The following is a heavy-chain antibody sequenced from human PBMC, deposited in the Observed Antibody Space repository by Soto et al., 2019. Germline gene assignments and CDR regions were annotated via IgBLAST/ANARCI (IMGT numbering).Heavy chain of an antibody. CDR1: GGTFNSHT. CDR2: IMPMFGVT. Sequence: QVQLVQSGAEVKKPGSSVKVSCRAPGGTFNSHTITWVRQAPGQGLEWMGGIMPMFGVTNYARKFQGRLTMTANESTTTAYMEVSGLTSEDTAVYYCAGEGVTGSMSPPWMGYHCYGLDVWGQWTTVIVSS. J-gene: IGHJ6*02. D-gene: IGHD2-2*01. V-gene: IGHV1-69*12. CDR3: AGEGVTGSMSPPWMGYHCYGLDV.